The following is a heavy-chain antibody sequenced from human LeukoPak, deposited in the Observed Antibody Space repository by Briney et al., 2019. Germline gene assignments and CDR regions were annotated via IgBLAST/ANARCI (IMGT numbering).Heavy chain of an antibody. CDR1: GFTFSTYS. CDR2: ISSSGAYI. Sequence: GESLRLSCAASGFTFSTYSMNWVRQAPGKGLECVSSISSSGAYIYYADSVKGRFTISRDNAKNSLYLQMSNLRAEDTAVYFCARGGGLDVWGQGATVTVSS. V-gene: IGHV3-21*04. CDR3: ARGGGLDV. J-gene: IGHJ6*02. D-gene: IGHD3-16*01.